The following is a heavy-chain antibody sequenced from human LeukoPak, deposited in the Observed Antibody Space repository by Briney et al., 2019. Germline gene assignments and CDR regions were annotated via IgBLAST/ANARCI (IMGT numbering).Heavy chain of an antibody. V-gene: IGHV4-39*06. CDR2: IYYSGST. CDR1: GGSISNYY. CDR3: ARDPGLMVRGSRRGYDGNYYYMDV. J-gene: IGHJ6*03. Sequence: SETLSLTCTVSGGSISNYYWGWIRQPPGEGLEWIGSIYYSGSTYYNSSLQSRVTISVHMSNNQFALKLSSVTAADTAVYYCARDPGLMVRGSRRGYDGNYYYMDVWGKGTTVTISS. D-gene: IGHD3-10*01.